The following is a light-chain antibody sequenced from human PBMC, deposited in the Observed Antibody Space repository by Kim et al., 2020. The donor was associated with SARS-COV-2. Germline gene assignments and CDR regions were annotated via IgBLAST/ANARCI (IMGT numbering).Light chain of an antibody. Sequence: SYELTQPPSVSVAPGKTARITCGGNNIGSKSVHWYQQKPGQAPVLVIYYDSDRLSGIPERFSGSNSGNTATLTISRVEAGDEADYYCLVWDSSSDHYVFGTGTKVTVL. CDR3: LVWDSSSDHYV. CDR2: YDS. J-gene: IGLJ1*01. V-gene: IGLV3-21*04. CDR1: NIGSKS.